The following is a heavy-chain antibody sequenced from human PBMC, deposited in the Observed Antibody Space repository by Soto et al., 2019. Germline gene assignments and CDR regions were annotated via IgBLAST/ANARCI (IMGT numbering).Heavy chain of an antibody. CDR2: INTYKGNT. D-gene: IGHD3-10*01. V-gene: IGHV1-18*01. CDR1: GYTFNTYH. Sequence: ASVKVSCKASGYTFNTYHINRLRQAPGQGLEWMGWINTYKGNTKYAQKLQGRVTLTTETSTSTAFMELRSLRPDDTAVYYCARDVFGPSDYWGQGTLVTVSS. J-gene: IGHJ4*02. CDR3: ARDVFGPSDY.